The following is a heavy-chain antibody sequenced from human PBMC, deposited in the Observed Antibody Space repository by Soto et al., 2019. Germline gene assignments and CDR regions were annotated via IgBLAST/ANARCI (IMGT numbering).Heavy chain of an antibody. Sequence: SETLSLTCTVSGGSISSYYWSWIRQPPGKGLELIGYIYYSGSTNYNPSLKSRVTISVDTPKNQFSLKLSSVTAADTAVYYCARVRYSSSSGKAYYYYYGIDVWGQGTTVTVSS. CDR2: IYYSGST. V-gene: IGHV4-59*01. J-gene: IGHJ6*02. CDR3: ARVRYSSSSGKAYYYYYGIDV. D-gene: IGHD6-6*01. CDR1: GGSISSYY.